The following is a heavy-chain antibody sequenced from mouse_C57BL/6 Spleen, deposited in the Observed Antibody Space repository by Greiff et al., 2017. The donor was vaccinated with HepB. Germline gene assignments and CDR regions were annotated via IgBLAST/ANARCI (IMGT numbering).Heavy chain of an antibody. J-gene: IGHJ3*01. CDR2: ISSGSDYI. V-gene: IGHV5-9-1*02. Sequence: EVMLVESGAGLVKPGGSLKLSCAASGFTFSSYAMSWVRQTPEKRLEWVAYISSGSDYIYYADTVKGRFTISRDNARNTLYLQMSSLKSEDTAMYYCTRDAYDGYYGGYAYWGQGALVTVSA. D-gene: IGHD2-3*01. CDR1: GFTFSSYA. CDR3: TRDAYDGYYGGYAY.